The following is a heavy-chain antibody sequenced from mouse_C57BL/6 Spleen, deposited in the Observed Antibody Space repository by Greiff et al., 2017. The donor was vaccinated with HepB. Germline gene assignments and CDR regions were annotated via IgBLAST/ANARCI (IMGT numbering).Heavy chain of an antibody. CDR3: AREDRTVDY. D-gene: IGHD2-14*01. Sequence: VQLQQSGAELVRPGTSVKLSCKASGYTFTSYWMHWVKQRPGQGLEWIGVIDPSDSYTNYNQKFKGKATLTVDTSSSTAYMQLSSLTSEDSAVYYCAREDRTVDYWGQGTTLTVSS. CDR1: GYTFTSYW. V-gene: IGHV1-59*01. CDR2: IDPSDSYT. J-gene: IGHJ2*01.